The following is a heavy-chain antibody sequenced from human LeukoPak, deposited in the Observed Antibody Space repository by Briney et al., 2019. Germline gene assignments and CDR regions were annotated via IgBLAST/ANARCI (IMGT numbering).Heavy chain of an antibody. CDR1: GFTFCSYA. CDR2: ISYGGSNK. Sequence: GGSLRLSCAASGFTFCSYAMHGVREAPGEGGEGVAVISYGGSNKYYPDSVKGRFTISRDNSKNTLYLQMNSLRAEDTAVYYCARDRSSSSWDVWGKGNTVTVSS. V-gene: IGHV3-30*16. J-gene: IGHJ6*04. D-gene: IGHD6-6*01. CDR3: ARDRSSSSWDV.